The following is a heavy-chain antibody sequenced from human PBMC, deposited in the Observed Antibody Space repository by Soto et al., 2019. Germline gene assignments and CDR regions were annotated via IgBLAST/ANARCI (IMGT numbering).Heavy chain of an antibody. CDR3: ARNHDSGGSSFDY. CDR2: IYPGDSDT. V-gene: IGHV5-51*01. Sequence: PGESLKISCNGSGYSFTSYWIGWVRQMPGKGLEWMGIIYPGDSDTRYSPSLQGQVTISADKSTSTAYLQWSSLRASDTAMYYCARNHDSGGSSFDYWGQGTLVTVSS. CDR1: GYSFTSYW. J-gene: IGHJ4*02. D-gene: IGHD3-22*01.